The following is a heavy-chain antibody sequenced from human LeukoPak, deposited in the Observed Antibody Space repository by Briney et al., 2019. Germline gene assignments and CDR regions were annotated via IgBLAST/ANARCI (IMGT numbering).Heavy chain of an antibody. CDR3: ARSGGGYSYGPGAFDI. CDR1: GFTFSSYS. V-gene: IGHV3-21*01. CDR2: ISSSSSYI. J-gene: IGHJ3*02. D-gene: IGHD5-18*01. Sequence: GGSLRLSCAASGFTFSSYSMNWVRQAPGKGLEWVSSISSSSSYIYYADSVKGRFTISRDNAKNSLYLQMNSLRAEDTAVYYCARSGGGYSYGPGAFDIWGQGTMVTVSS.